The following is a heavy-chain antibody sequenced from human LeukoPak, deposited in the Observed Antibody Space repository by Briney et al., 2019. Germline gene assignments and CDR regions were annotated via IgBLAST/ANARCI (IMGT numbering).Heavy chain of an antibody. J-gene: IGHJ4*02. V-gene: IGHV3-23*01. D-gene: IGHD3-10*01. Sequence: GGSLRLSCAVSGITLSNYGMSWVRQAPGKGLEWVAGISDSGGSTNCADSVKGRFTISRDNPKNTLYLQMTSLRAEDTAVYFCAKRGIVIRAVIIVGFHKEAYYFDYWGQGAPVTVSS. CDR1: GITLSNYG. CDR3: AKRGIVIRAVIIVGFHKEAYYFDY. CDR2: ISDSGGST.